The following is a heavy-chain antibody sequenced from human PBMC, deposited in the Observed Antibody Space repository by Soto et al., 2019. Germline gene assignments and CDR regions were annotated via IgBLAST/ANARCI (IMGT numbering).Heavy chain of an antibody. D-gene: IGHD3-22*01. CDR1: GGTFSSYA. J-gene: IGHJ4*02. CDR2: IIPIFGTA. V-gene: IGHV1-69*13. CDR3: ARDYDSRGSY. Sequence: SVKVSCKASGGTFSSYAISWVRQAPGQGLEWMGGIIPIFGTANYAQKFQGRVTITADESTSTAYMGLRILRSDDTAVYYCARDYDSRGSYRGQRTLVAVAS.